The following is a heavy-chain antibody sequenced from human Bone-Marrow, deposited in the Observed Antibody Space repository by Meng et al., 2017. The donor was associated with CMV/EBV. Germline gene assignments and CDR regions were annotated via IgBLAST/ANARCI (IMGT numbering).Heavy chain of an antibody. D-gene: IGHD2-8*02. CDR1: GFILSSYE. J-gene: IGHJ4*02. Sequence: GESLKISCEASGFILSSYEMNWVRQAPGRGLEWLSYIDSSSSLIYYADSVKGRLTISRDNAKNSLYLEMNSLRVEDTAVYYCARGRHYTGSAHIDDWGQGTLVTGSS. CDR2: IDSSSSLI. V-gene: IGHV3-48*03. CDR3: ARGRHYTGSAHIDD.